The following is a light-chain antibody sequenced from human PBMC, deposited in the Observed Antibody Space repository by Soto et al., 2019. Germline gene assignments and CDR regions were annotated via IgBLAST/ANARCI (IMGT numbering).Light chain of an antibody. Sequence: EIVLTQSPGTLSLSPGERATLSCRASQSISSSSLAWYQQKRGQAPRLLIYGASNRATGIPARFSGSGSGTDFTLTISSLEPEDFAVYYCQLRSNWPLFTFGPGTKVDIK. J-gene: IGKJ3*01. CDR2: GAS. CDR3: QLRSNWPLFT. V-gene: IGKV3-11*01. CDR1: QSISSSS.